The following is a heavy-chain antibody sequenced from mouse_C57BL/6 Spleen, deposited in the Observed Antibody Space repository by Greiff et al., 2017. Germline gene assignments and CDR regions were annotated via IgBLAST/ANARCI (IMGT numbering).Heavy chain of an antibody. J-gene: IGHJ3*01. D-gene: IGHD1-1*01. CDR1: GFTFSSYA. CDR3: ARTYYYGSSTAWFAY. V-gene: IGHV5-4*03. Sequence: EVKLMESGGGLVKPGGSLKLSCAASGFTFSSYAMSWVRQTPEKRLEWVATISDGGSYTYYPDNVKGRFTISRDNAKNNLYLQMSHLKSEDTAMYYCARTYYYGSSTAWFAYWGQGTLVTVAA. CDR2: ISDGGSYT.